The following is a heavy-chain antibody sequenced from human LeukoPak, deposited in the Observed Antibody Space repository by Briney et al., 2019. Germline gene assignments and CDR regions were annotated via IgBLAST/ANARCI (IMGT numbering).Heavy chain of an antibody. V-gene: IGHV3-30*02. D-gene: IGHD6-13*01. CDR1: GFTFSSYG. J-gene: IGHJ4*02. CDR3: AKSPDQQLVPFVY. Sequence: PGGSLRLSCAASGFTFSSYGMHWVRQAPGKGLEWVAFIRYDGSNKYYADSVKGRFTISRDNSKNTLYLQMNSLRAEDTAVYYCAKSPDQQLVPFVYWGQGTLVTVSS. CDR2: IRYDGSNK.